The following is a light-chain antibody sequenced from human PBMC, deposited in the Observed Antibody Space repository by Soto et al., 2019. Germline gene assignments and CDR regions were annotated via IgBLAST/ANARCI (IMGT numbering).Light chain of an antibody. V-gene: IGKV1-5*03. Sequence: DIQMTQSPSTLSASVGDRVTITCRASQSISSWLAWYQQKPGKAPKLLIYKASTLESGVPSRFSGSESGTEFTLTISSLQPDDFAPYFCQQYDTNPRTFGQGNKVDIK. J-gene: IGKJ1*01. CDR1: QSISSW. CDR3: QQYDTNPRT. CDR2: KAS.